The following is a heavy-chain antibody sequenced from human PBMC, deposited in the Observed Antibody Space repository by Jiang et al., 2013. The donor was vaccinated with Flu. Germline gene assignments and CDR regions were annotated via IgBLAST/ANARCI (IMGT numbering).Heavy chain of an antibody. Sequence: EVKKPGASVKVSCKASGYTFTSYDINWVRQATGQGLEWMGWMNPNSGNTGYAQKFQGRVTMTRNTSISTAYMELSSLRSEDTAVYYCARRGYYDFWSGYYAFDYWGQGTLVTVSS. J-gene: IGHJ4*02. CDR1: GYTFTSYD. CDR3: ARRGYYDFWSGYYAFDY. CDR2: MNPNSGNT. V-gene: IGHV1-8*01. D-gene: IGHD3-3*01.